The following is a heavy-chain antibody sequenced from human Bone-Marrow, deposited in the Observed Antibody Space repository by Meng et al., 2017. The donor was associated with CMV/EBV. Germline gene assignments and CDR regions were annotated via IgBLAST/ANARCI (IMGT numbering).Heavy chain of an antibody. V-gene: IGHV1-2*02. CDR1: GYTFTGYY. J-gene: IGHJ5*02. D-gene: IGHD1-20*01. CDR2: INPDTGGT. Sequence: ASVKVSCKASGYTFTGYYMHWVRQAPGQGFEWMGWINPDTGGTKYAQNFQGRVTMTRATSIATAYMELTRLRSDDTAVYYCARTGNWNYVNWFDPWGQRTLVTVSS. CDR3: ARTGNWNYVNWFDP.